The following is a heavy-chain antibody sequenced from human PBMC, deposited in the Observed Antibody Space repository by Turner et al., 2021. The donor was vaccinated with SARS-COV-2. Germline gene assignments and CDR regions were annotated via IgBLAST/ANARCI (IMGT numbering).Heavy chain of an antibody. CDR1: GASISSYY. J-gene: IGHJ6*02. Sequence: QVLLQASGPGLVKPSETLSLTCTVSGASISSYYWAWIRQPPGKRLEWIGYIYYRGSTNYNPSLKSRVTISVDTSKNQLSLNLISVTAADTAVYYCARHQGSASGYDHGMNVWGQGTAVIVSS. D-gene: IGHD1-26*01. CDR2: IYYRGST. V-gene: IGHV4-59*08. CDR3: ARHQGSASGYDHGMNV.